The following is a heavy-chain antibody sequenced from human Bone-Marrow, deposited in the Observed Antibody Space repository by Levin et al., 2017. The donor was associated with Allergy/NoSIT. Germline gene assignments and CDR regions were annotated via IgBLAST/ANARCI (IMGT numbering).Heavy chain of an antibody. CDR1: GFTFSSYA. V-gene: IGHV3-23*01. CDR2: ISGSGFDT. J-gene: IGHJ4*02. CDR3: AKERIGYCTGGVCPPVMGHFED. D-gene: IGHD2-8*02. Sequence: GESLKISCAASGFTFSSYAMSWVRQAPGKGLEWVSAISGSGFDTYYADSVQGRFTISRDNSKNTLYLQMNSLRAEDTAVSYCAKERIGYCTGGVCPPVMGHFEDWGQGTRVTVSS.